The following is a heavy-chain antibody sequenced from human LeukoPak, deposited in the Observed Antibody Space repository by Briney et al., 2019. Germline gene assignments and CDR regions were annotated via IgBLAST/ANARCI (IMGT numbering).Heavy chain of an antibody. V-gene: IGHV4-39*07. J-gene: IGHJ4*02. CDR2: IYYSGST. CDR1: GGSISSSSYY. D-gene: IGHD2-2*01. Sequence: PSETLSLTCTVSGGSISSSSYYWGWTRQPPGKGLEWIGSIYYSGSTYYNPSLKSRVTISVDTSKNQFSLKLSSVTAADTAVYYCARTLGYCSSTSCSFDYWGQGTLVTVSS. CDR3: ARTLGYCSSTSCSFDY.